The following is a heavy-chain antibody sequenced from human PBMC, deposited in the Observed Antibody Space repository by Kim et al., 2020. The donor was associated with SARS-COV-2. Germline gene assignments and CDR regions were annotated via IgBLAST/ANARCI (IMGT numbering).Heavy chain of an antibody. D-gene: IGHD2-21*01. Sequence: SETLSLTCAVYGGSFSGYYWSWIRQPPGKGLEWIGEITHSGSTNYNPSLKSRVTISVDTSKNQFSLKLSSVTAADTAVYYCARGFVELWWSRRHLGFDYWGQGTLVTVSS. V-gene: IGHV4-34*01. CDR1: GGSFSGYY. CDR2: ITHSGST. J-gene: IGHJ4*02. CDR3: ARGFVELWWSRRHLGFDY.